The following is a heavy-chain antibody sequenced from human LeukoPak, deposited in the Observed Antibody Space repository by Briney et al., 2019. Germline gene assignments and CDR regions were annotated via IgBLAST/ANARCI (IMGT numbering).Heavy chain of an antibody. CDR2: IYTSGST. CDR1: GGSISSYY. J-gene: IGHJ4*02. Sequence: SETLSLTCTVSGGSISSYYWSWIRQPAGKGLGWIGRIYTSGSTNYNPSLKSRVTMSVDTSKNQFSLKLSSVTAADTAVYYCAREGTIFGVVIFFDYWGQGTLVTVSS. CDR3: AREGTIFGVVIFFDY. D-gene: IGHD3-3*01. V-gene: IGHV4-4*07.